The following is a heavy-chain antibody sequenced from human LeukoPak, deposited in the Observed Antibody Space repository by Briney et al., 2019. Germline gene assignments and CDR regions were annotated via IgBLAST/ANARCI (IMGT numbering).Heavy chain of an antibody. V-gene: IGHV1-8*03. CDR1: GYTFTSYD. J-gene: IGHJ4*02. Sequence: GASVTVSCKASGYTFTSYDINWVRQAPGKGLEWMGWMNPNSGSTGYAQKFQGRVTITRNTSISTAYMELSGLRSEDTAVYYCARGRSTGYPYYFEYWGQGTLVTVSS. CDR3: ARGRSTGYPYYFEY. D-gene: IGHD5-12*01. CDR2: MNPNSGST.